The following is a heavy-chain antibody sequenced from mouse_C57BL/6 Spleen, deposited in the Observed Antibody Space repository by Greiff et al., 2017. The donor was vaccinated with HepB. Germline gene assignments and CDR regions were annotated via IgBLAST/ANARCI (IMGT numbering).Heavy chain of an antibody. CDR1: GFSLTSYG. CDR3: ARLEDI. D-gene: IGHD1-3*01. V-gene: IGHV2-9*02. J-gene: IGHJ2*01. CDR2: IWAGGST. Sequence: VQRVESGPGLVAPSQSLSITCTVSGFSLTSYGVHWVRQPPGKGLEWLGVIWAGGSTNYNSAIMSRLSISKDNSKSQVFLKRNSLQTDDTAMYYCARLEDIWVQGTTLTVSS.